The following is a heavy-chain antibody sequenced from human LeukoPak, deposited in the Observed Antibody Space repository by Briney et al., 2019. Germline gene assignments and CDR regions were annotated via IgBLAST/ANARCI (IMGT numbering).Heavy chain of an antibody. J-gene: IGHJ4*02. D-gene: IGHD4-11*01. V-gene: IGHV1-2*02. Sequence: ASVKVSCKASGYTFTGYYMHWVRQAPGQGLEWMGWINPNSGGTNYAQKFQGRVTITRDTSISTAYMELSRLRSDDTAVYYCARSFRDSYSPYYFDYWGQGTLVTVSS. CDR1: GYTFTGYY. CDR2: INPNSGGT. CDR3: ARSFRDSYSPYYFDY.